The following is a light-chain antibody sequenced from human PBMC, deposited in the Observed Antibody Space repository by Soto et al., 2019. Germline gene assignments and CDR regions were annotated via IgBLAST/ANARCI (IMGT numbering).Light chain of an antibody. CDR1: QSISNY. CDR2: AAS. Sequence: DIQMTQDPSSLSASVGDRVTITCRASQSISNYLSWYQHTLGKAPKLLIYAASSLQSGVPSRFSGSGSGTDFTLTISSLHPEDFATYYCQQRSSTPLTFGGGTKVELK. V-gene: IGKV1-39*01. CDR3: QQRSSTPLT. J-gene: IGKJ4*01.